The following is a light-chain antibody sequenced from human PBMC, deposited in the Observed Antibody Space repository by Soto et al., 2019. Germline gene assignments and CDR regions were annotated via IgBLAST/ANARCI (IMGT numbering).Light chain of an antibody. CDR2: DAS. Sequence: EIVLTQSPVTLSLSPGEGATLSCEASQSISIDLDWYQQKPGQVPRLLIYDASSRATGIPGRFTGSGSGTDFHLTISSLEPEDFAVYYCQQRGNWPRTWAFGQGTKVEV. CDR3: QQRGNWPRTWA. CDR1: QSISID. V-gene: IGKV3-11*01. J-gene: IGKJ1*01.